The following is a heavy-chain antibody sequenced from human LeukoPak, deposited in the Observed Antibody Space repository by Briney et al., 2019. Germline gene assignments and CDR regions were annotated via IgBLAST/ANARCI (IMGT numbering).Heavy chain of an antibody. D-gene: IGHD5-12*01. Sequence: PGGSLRLSCAASGFTFSSYSMNWVRQAPGKGLEWVSYISSSSSTIYYADSVKGRFTISRDNAKNSLYLQMNSLRAEDTAVYYCARDGLRPSNYWGQGTLVTVSS. J-gene: IGHJ4*02. CDR1: GFTFSSYS. CDR3: ARDGLRPSNY. CDR2: ISSSSSTI. V-gene: IGHV3-48*01.